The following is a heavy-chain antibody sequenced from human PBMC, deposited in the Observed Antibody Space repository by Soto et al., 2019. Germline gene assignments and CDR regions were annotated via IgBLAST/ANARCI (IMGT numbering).Heavy chain of an antibody. J-gene: IGHJ4*02. V-gene: IGHV3-74*01. CDR3: ARDKPYDSSGYWGTDY. D-gene: IGHD3-22*01. CDR2: INSDGSST. Sequence: EVQLVESGGGLVQPGGSLRLSCAASGLTFSSYWMHWVRQAPGKGLVWVSRINSDGSSTSYADSVKGRFTISRDNAKNTLYLQMNSLRAEDTAVYYCARDKPYDSSGYWGTDYWGQGTLVTVSS. CDR1: GLTFSSYW.